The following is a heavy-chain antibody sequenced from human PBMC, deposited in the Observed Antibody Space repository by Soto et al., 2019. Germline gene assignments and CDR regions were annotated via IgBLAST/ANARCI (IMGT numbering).Heavy chain of an antibody. CDR3: ARVLYYGSGSYSPYGMAV. J-gene: IGHJ6*02. Sequence: QVQLVQSGAEVKKPGSSVKVSCKTSGVSFNNNGIGWVRQAPGHGLEWMGGVSPPFRTSSYARKFQGRISLTADASTGTVNMELSSLTSEATAQYYCARVLYYGSGSYSPYGMAVWGPRTTVNVPS. V-gene: IGHV1-69*01. CDR1: GVSFNNNG. CDR2: VSPPFRTS. D-gene: IGHD3-10*01.